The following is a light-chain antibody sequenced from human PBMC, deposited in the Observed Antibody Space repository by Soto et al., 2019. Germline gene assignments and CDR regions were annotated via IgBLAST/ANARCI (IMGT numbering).Light chain of an antibody. Sequence: EIVMTQSPATLSVSPGERATLSCRVSQTVTSNLAWYQQKPGQPPRLLIYGASTRATGIPARFSGSGSGTEFTLTISSLQSEDFAVYYCQQYGNWPPQSFGQGTKVEIK. CDR1: QTVTSN. J-gene: IGKJ1*01. CDR2: GAS. V-gene: IGKV3-15*01. CDR3: QQYGNWPPQS.